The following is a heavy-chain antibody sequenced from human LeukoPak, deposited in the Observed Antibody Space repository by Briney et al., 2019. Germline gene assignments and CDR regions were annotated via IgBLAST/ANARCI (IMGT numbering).Heavy chain of an antibody. J-gene: IGHJ5*02. D-gene: IGHD2-8*02. CDR3: ARDLRHWCARNNWLVP. Sequence: SETLSLTCTVSGGATNNYYWRWIRQPAGKGLEWIGRIYSSGNTNYNPSLESRVTMSVDTSKHQFSLKLNSVTAADTAMNDCARDLRHWCARNNWLVPRPQGPLVTVSS. CDR2: IYSSGNT. V-gene: IGHV4-4*07. CDR1: GGATNNYY.